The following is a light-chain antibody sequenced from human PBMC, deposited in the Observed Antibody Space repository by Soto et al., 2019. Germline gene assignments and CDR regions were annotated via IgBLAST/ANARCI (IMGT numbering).Light chain of an antibody. Sequence: QSALTQPASVSGSPGQSITISCTGTRSDVGGYNYVSWYQQHPGKAPKLMIYDVSNRPSGISNRFSGSKSGNTASLTISGLQTEDEADYYCSSYTRSSSTLVVFGGGTK. CDR1: RSDVGGYNY. CDR3: SSYTRSSSTLVV. V-gene: IGLV2-14*01. J-gene: IGLJ2*01. CDR2: DVS.